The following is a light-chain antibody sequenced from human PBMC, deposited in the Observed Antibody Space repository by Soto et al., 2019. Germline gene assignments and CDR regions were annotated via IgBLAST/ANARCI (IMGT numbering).Light chain of an antibody. J-gene: IGKJ1*01. Sequence: EIVLTQSPATLSLSPGERATLSCRASPSVSSYLVWYQQKAGQTPRLLIYDASNRATGIPARFSGSGSGTDFTLTISSLEPEDFAVYYCQQRSNWPWTFGQGTKVEIK. CDR3: QQRSNWPWT. V-gene: IGKV3-11*01. CDR2: DAS. CDR1: PSVSSY.